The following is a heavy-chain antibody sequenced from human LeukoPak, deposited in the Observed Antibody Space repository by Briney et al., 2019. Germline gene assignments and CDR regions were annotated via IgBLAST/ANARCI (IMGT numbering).Heavy chain of an antibody. CDR2: ISINGSST. CDR1: GLNFSTYW. CDR3: ARPTEMATIRDAFDI. J-gene: IGHJ3*02. V-gene: IGHV3-74*01. D-gene: IGHD5-24*01. Sequence: GGSLRLSCVASGLNFSTYWMHWVRQAPGKGLVWVSRISINGSSTAYADSVKGRFTISRDNAKNTLYLQMNSLRAEDTAVYYCARPTEMATIRDAFDIWGQGTMVTVSS.